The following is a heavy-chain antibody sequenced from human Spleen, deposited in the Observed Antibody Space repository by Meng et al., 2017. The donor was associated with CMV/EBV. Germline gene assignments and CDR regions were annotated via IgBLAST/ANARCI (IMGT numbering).Heavy chain of an antibody. CDR1: GFIFSSYS. D-gene: IGHD2-2*02. J-gene: IGHJ6*02. Sequence: GGSLRLSCAASGFIFSSYSMNWVRQAPGKGLEWVSFISSSGSYIYYADSMKGRFTIFRDNAKNSLYLQINSLRAEDTAMYYCARDRECSSTSCDIGDRYYYYGMDVWGQGTTVTVSS. V-gene: IGHV3-21*01. CDR2: ISSSGSYI. CDR3: ARDRECSSTSCDIGDRYYYYGMDV.